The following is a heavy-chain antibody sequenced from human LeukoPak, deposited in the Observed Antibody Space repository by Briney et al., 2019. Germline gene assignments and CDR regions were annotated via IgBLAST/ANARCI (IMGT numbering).Heavy chain of an antibody. Sequence: SETLSLTCTVSGYSISNGYYWGWIRQPPGKGLEWIGGSIYYNPSLKSRVTISVDTSKNQLSLKLSSVTAADTAVYYCASRGYSGSYYDDYWGQGTLVTVSS. CDR2: GSI. CDR3: ASRGYSGSYYDDY. D-gene: IGHD1-26*01. J-gene: IGHJ4*02. CDR1: GYSISNGYY. V-gene: IGHV4-38-2*02.